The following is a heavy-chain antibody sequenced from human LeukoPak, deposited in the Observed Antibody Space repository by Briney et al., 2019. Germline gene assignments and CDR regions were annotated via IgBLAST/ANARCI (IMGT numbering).Heavy chain of an antibody. V-gene: IGHV1-24*01. J-gene: IGHJ4*02. Sequence: ASVKVSCKVSGYTLTELSMHWVRRAPGKGLEWMGGFDPEDGETIYAQKFQGRVTMTEDTSTDTAYMELSSLRSEDTAVYYCATIDGHYDSSGYWGQGTLVTVSS. CDR2: FDPEDGET. CDR3: ATIDGHYDSSGY. D-gene: IGHD3-22*01. CDR1: GYTLTELS.